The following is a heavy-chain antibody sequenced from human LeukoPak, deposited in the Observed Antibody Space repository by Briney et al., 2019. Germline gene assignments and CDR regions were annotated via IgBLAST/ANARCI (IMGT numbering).Heavy chain of an antibody. D-gene: IGHD3-22*01. V-gene: IGHV3-53*01. CDR2: IYTGGNT. J-gene: IGHJ4*02. Sequence: GGSLRLSCAASGFTVDNNYLSWVRQAPGKGLEWVSTIYTGGNTYYAASVKGRFTISRDFSKNTVFLHMNSLRAEDTAMYYCARGDDSGYYDYFDYWGQGALVTVSS. CDR3: ARGDDSGYYDYFDY. CDR1: GFTVDNNY.